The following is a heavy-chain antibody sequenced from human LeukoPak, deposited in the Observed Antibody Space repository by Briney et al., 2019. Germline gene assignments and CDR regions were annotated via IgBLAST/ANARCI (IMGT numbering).Heavy chain of an antibody. J-gene: IGHJ4*02. Sequence: SVKVSCKASGGTFSNSAISWVRQAPGQGLEWMGGIIPIFGTANYAQRFQGRVTITADESTTTAYMEVSSLRSEDTAVYYCARGGRYYDFWSGYYMIDYWGQGTLVTVSS. CDR3: ARGGRYYDFWSGYYMIDY. CDR1: GGTFSNSA. V-gene: IGHV1-69*13. D-gene: IGHD3-3*01. CDR2: IIPIFGTA.